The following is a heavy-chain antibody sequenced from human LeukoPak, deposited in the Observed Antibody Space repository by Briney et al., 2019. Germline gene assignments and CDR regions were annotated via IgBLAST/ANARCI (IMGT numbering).Heavy chain of an antibody. CDR3: AKRVAFDI. CDR1: GFTFSSFS. V-gene: IGHV3-23*01. Sequence: GGSLRLSWAAAGFTFSSFSTGCVSPAPGEGRERASAISGSGGSTDYADTVKGRFTSTRDNSQNTLYLQMTSLRAEDTDVYYCAKRVAFDIWGQGTMVTVSS. J-gene: IGHJ3*02. CDR2: ISGSGGST.